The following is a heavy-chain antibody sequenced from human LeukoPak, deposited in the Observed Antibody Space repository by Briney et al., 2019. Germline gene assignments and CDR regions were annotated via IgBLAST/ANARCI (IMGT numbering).Heavy chain of an antibody. V-gene: IGHV3-23*01. D-gene: IGHD1-26*01. CDR3: AKDPDIVGATTPDY. CDR2: VSGRCGST. CDR1: GFTFSSYA. J-gene: IGHJ4*02. Sequence: GGSLRLSCAASGFTFSSYAMSWVRQAPGKGLEWVSAVSGRCGSTYYADSVKGRFTISRDNSKNTLYLQMNSLRAEDTAVYYCAKDPDIVGATTPDYWGQGTLVTVSS.